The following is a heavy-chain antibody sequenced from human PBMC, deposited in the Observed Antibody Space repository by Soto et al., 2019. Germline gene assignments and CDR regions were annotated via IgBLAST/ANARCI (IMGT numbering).Heavy chain of an antibody. CDR3: AASDDSYSTGWLDC. V-gene: IGHV4-31*03. Sequence: SETLSLTCTASGGSISGGAYYWSWIRQHPGKGLEWIGYIYYSGSTYYNPSLKSRVTISIDTSKNQFSLNLTSVTDADTAVYFCAASDDSYSTGWLDCWGQGTLVAVSS. CDR2: IYYSGST. CDR1: GGSISGGAYY. D-gene: IGHD2-8*02. J-gene: IGHJ5*01.